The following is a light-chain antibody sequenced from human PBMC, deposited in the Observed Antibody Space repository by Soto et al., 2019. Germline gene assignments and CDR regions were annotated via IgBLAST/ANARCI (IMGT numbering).Light chain of an antibody. Sequence: AIQMTQSPSSLSASVGDTVTITCRASQGIRNDLGWYQQKPGKAPKLLIYAASSLQSGVPSRLSGSGSGTDFTLTISRLQPEDFATYYCLQDYNYPWTCGQGTKVDIK. CDR2: AAS. CDR1: QGIRND. CDR3: LQDYNYPWT. V-gene: IGKV1-6*01. J-gene: IGKJ1*01.